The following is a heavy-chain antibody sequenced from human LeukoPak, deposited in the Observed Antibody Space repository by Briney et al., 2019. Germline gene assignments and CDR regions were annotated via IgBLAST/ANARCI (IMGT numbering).Heavy chain of an antibody. CDR3: ARDRLWFGELNYYFDY. J-gene: IGHJ4*02. D-gene: IGHD3-10*01. V-gene: IGHV1-69*01. Sequence: SVKVSCKASGGTFSSYAISWVRQAPGQGLEWMGGIIPIFGTANYAQKFQGRVTITADESTSTAFMELSSLRSEDTAVYYCARDRLWFGELNYYFDYWGQGTLVTVSS. CDR2: IIPIFGTA. CDR1: GGTFSSYA.